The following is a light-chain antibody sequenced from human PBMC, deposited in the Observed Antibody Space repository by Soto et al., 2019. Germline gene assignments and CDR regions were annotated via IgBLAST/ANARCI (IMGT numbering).Light chain of an antibody. CDR2: GAS. Sequence: EIVMTQSPATLSVSPGERATFSCRASQSVSSNLAWYQQKPGQVPRLLIYGASTRASGIPARFSGSGSGTEFTLTISTLQSEDFAVYYCQQYNNWPPTWTFGQGTKVEIK. CDR3: QQYNNWPPTWT. V-gene: IGKV3-15*01. CDR1: QSVSSN. J-gene: IGKJ1*01.